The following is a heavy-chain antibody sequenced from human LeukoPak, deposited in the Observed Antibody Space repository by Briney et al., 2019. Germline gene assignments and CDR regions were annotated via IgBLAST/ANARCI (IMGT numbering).Heavy chain of an antibody. CDR1: GFTSSSSS. J-gene: IGHJ4*02. CDR3: ARDRAYKTFDY. D-gene: IGHD3-16*01. V-gene: IGHV3-7*04. Sequence: GGSLRLSCAASGFTSSSSSMTWVRPAPGKGLEWVATIKPDGSEGSYVDSVLGRFTISRDNAENSLFLRMINLRAEDTAVYYCARDRAYKTFDYWGQGALVTVSS. CDR2: IKPDGSEG.